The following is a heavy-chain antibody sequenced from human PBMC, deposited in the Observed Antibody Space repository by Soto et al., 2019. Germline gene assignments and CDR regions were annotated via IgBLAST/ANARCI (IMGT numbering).Heavy chain of an antibody. CDR3: ATDIVLMVYASDY. CDR1: GASISSSSYY. Sequence: SETLSLTCTVSGASISSSSYYWGWIRQPPGKGLEWIGSIYYSGSTYYNPSLKSRVSISVDTSKNQFSLKLSSVTAADTAVYYCATDIVLMVYASDYWGQGTLVTVS. J-gene: IGHJ4*02. V-gene: IGHV4-39*01. D-gene: IGHD2-8*01. CDR2: IYYSGST.